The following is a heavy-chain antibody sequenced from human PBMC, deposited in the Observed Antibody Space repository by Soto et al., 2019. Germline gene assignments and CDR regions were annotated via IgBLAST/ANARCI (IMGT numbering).Heavy chain of an antibody. J-gene: IGHJ3*02. CDR1: DFSSSLSA. D-gene: IGHD3-22*01. CDR2: IGSSGVGT. Sequence: AGSLRLSCAASDFSSSLSAMGWVREAPGKDLEWVSSIGSSGVGTYYADSVKGRFTISRDNSQITLYLQMNSLRAEDTAVYYCARDRNAPLPYDSSAAFAILGQGTMVIVSS. CDR3: ARDRNAPLPYDSSAAFAI. V-gene: IGHV3-23*01.